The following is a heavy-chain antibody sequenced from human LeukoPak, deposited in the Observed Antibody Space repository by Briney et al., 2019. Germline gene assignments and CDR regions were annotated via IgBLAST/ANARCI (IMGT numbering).Heavy chain of an antibody. D-gene: IGHD1-26*01. CDR2: LYDRNGAAST. V-gene: IGHV3-48*04. CDR3: ARDDKWGFDY. CDR1: GFHFSDYS. Sequence: PGMSLRLSCEVSGFHFSDYSMNWVRQAPGKGLEWISYLYDRNGAASTSYADSVKGRFIVSRDAAKNSLFLQMNSLTAEDTAVYYCARDDKWGFDYWGQGTLVTVSS. J-gene: IGHJ4*02.